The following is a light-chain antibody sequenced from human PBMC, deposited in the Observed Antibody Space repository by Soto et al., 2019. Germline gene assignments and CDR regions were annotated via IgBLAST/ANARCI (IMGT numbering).Light chain of an antibody. CDR2: VNS. CDR3: QSYDSSLSAVV. Sequence: QAVVTQPPSVSGAPGQRVTISCTGSSSNIGAGYDVHWYLQLPGTAPKLLIYVNSNRPSGVPDRFSGSKSGTSASLAITGLQDEDEADYYCQSYDSSLSAVVFGGGTKLTVL. V-gene: IGLV1-40*01. J-gene: IGLJ2*01. CDR1: SSNIGAGYD.